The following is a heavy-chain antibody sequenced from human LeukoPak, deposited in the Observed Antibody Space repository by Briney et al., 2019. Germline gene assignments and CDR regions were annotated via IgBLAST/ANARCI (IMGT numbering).Heavy chain of an antibody. Sequence: SQTLSLTCTVSGGSISSGGYYWSWIRQPPGKGLEWIGYIYHSGSTYYNPSLKSRVTISVDTSKNQFSLKLSSVTAADTAVYYCASFMYYDILTGQEPWGQGTLVTVSS. J-gene: IGHJ5*02. CDR3: ASFMYYDILTGQEP. CDR1: GGSISSGGYY. CDR2: IYHSGST. V-gene: IGHV4-30-2*01. D-gene: IGHD3-9*01.